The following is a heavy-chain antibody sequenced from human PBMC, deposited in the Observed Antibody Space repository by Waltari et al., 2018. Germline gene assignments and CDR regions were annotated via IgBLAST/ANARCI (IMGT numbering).Heavy chain of an antibody. V-gene: IGHV2-5*01. D-gene: IGHD6-19*01. J-gene: IGHJ4*03. CDR2: IYWNDDK. CDR3: AHSRIAVAGTGFDY. CDR1: GFSLSTSGVG. Sequence: QITLKESGPTLVKPTQTLTLTCTFSGFSLSTSGVGVGWIRQPPGKALEWLALIYWNDDKRYSPSLKSRLTITKDTSKNQVVLTMTNMDPVDTATYYCAHSRIAVAGTGFDYWGRGTTVTVSS.